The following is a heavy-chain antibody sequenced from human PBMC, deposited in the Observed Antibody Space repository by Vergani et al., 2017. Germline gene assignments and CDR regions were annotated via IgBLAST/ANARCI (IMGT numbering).Heavy chain of an antibody. CDR2: ISYDGSNK. CDR3: ARDRGYSYGRGTMDY. D-gene: IGHD5-18*01. Sequence: QVQLVESGGGVVQPGRSLRLSCAASGFTFSSYAMHWVRQAPGKGLEWVAVISYDGSNKYYADSVKGRFTISRDNSKNTLYLQMNSLRAEDTAVYYCARDRGYSYGRGTMDYWGQGTLVTVSS. J-gene: IGHJ4*02. CDR1: GFTFSSYA. V-gene: IGHV3-30-3*01.